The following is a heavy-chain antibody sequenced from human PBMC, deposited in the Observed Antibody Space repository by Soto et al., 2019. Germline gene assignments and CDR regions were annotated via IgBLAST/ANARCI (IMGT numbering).Heavy chain of an antibody. Sequence: GGSLRLSCAASGFTFTSYWMHWVRQSPGKGLVWVSRINPDGSRTSYADSVKGRFTISRDNAKNTLYLQMNSLGADDTAVYYSARVAVNTYYFDYWGQGTLVTVSS. V-gene: IGHV3-74*01. CDR2: INPDGSRT. CDR1: GFTFTSYW. CDR3: ARVAVNTYYFDY. J-gene: IGHJ4*01. D-gene: IGHD4-17*01.